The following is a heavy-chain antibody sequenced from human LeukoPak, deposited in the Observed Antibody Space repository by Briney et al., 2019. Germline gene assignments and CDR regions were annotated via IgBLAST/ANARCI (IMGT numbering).Heavy chain of an antibody. J-gene: IGHJ4*02. CDR1: GGSIRSYY. Sequence: PSETLSLTCTVSGGSIRSYYWSWIRQPPGKGLEWIGYIYYSGSTTYNPSLKSRVTISVDTSKNQFSLRLSSVTAADTAVYYCARLRLEVDALYYFDYWGQGTLVTVSS. CDR3: ARLRLEVDALYYFDY. CDR2: IYYSGST. D-gene: IGHD2-15*01. V-gene: IGHV4-59*01.